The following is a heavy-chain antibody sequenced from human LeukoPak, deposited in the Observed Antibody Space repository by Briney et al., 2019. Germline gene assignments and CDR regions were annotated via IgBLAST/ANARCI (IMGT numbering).Heavy chain of an antibody. CDR2: IYDGGSNT. V-gene: IGHV3-23*01. CDR1: GFTFSANA. Sequence: GGSLRLSCGASGFTFSANALSWVRQAPGKGLEWVSTIYDGGSNTNYADSVKGRFTISRDNSKNTLYLQMNSLKAEDTAVYYCAKVRIDDWEDYWGQGTLVTVSS. J-gene: IGHJ4*02. D-gene: IGHD3-9*01. CDR3: AKVRIDDWEDY.